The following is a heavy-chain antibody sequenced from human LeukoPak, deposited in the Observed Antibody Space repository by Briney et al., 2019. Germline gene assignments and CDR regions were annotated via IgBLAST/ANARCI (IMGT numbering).Heavy chain of an antibody. V-gene: IGHV3-74*01. Sequence: GGSLRLSWAASGFTFSRYWRPWVRQPQGKGRVWLSRVNSDGNITTYADSVRGRFTISRDNAKNTLYLQMNSLRAEDTAVYYCARRGLVPAFDIWGQGTMVSVTS. CDR1: GFTFSRYW. CDR3: ARRGLVPAFDI. D-gene: IGHD3-10*02. J-gene: IGHJ3*02. CDR2: VNSDGNIT.